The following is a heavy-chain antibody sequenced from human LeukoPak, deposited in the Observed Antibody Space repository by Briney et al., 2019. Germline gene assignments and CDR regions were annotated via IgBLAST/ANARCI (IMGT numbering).Heavy chain of an antibody. J-gene: IGHJ5*02. D-gene: IGHD3-3*01. CDR2: ISRRGVNI. Sequence: PGGSLRLSCAASGFTFSTYRMTWVRQAPGKGLEWLSYISRRGVNIYYADSVKGRFTISRDNARNSLYLQLNSLRDEDTAVYYCARGETYYDFWSGYNLGWFDPWGQGTLVTVSS. V-gene: IGHV3-48*02. CDR3: ARGETYYDFWSGYNLGWFDP. CDR1: GFTFSTYR.